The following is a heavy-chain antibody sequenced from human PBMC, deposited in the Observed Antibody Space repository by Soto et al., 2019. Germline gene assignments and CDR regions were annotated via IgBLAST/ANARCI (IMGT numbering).Heavy chain of an antibody. Sequence: SETLSLTCAVSGGSISSGGYSWSWIRQPPGKGLEWIGYIYHSGSTYYNPSLKSRVTISVDRSKNQFSLKLNSVTAADTAVYYCARGVRGVPIDYWGQGTLVTVSS. CDR2: IYHSGST. D-gene: IGHD3-10*01. J-gene: IGHJ4*02. CDR1: GGSISSGGYS. V-gene: IGHV4-30-2*01. CDR3: ARGVRGVPIDY.